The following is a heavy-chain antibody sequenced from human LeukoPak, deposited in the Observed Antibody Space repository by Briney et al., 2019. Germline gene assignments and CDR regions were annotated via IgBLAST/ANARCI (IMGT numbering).Heavy chain of an antibody. CDR1: GGSISSGGYY. D-gene: IGHD6-6*01. Sequence: SQTLSLTCTVSGGSISSGGYYWSWIRQPPGKGLEWIGYIYHSGSTYYNPSLKSRVTISVDRSKNQFSLKLSSVTAADTAVYYCARDLPVAARPGYFDYWGQGTLVTVSS. V-gene: IGHV4-30-2*01. J-gene: IGHJ4*02. CDR2: IYHSGST. CDR3: ARDLPVAARPGYFDY.